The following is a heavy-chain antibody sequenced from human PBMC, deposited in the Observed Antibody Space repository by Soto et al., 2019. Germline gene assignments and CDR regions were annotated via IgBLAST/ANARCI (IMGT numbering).Heavy chain of an antibody. CDR1: GFTFSNAW. Sequence: GGSLRLSCAASGFTFSNAWMNWVRQAPGKGLEWVGRIKSKTDGGTTDYAAPVKGRFTISRDDSKNTLYLQMNSLKTEDTAVYYCTTGLNRIDPPFDYWGQGTLVTVSS. D-gene: IGHD2-15*01. CDR2: IKSKTDGGTT. CDR3: TTGLNRIDPPFDY. J-gene: IGHJ4*02. V-gene: IGHV3-15*07.